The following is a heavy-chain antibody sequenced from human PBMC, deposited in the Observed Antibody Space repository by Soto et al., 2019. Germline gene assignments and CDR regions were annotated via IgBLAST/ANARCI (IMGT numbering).Heavy chain of an antibody. CDR1: GFTFSSYS. CDR3: ARDEIGGYSYGYEDYYYYGMDV. J-gene: IGHJ6*02. V-gene: IGHV3-21*01. Sequence: GGSLRLSCAASGFTFSSYSMNWVRQAPGKGLEWVSSISSSSSYIYYADSVKGRFTISRDNAKNSLYLQMNSLRAEDTAVYYGARDEIGGYSYGYEDYYYYGMDVWGQGTTVTVSS. CDR2: ISSSSSYI. D-gene: IGHD5-18*01.